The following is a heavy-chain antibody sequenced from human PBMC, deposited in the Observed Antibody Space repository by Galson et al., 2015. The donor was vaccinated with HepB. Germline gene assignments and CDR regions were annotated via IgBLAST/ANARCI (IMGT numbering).Heavy chain of an antibody. J-gene: IGHJ4*02. V-gene: IGHV1-8*01. CDR3: ARTERQKTHADN. CDR1: GYTFTSFD. D-gene: IGHD4-23*01. CDR2: MDPKSGDT. Sequence: SVKVSCKASGYTFTSFDINWVRQATGQGLEWMGWMDPKSGDTGCAQNFQGRVTMTRDTSVNTAYMELSSLRSEDTAVYYCARTERQKTHADNWGQGTLVTVSS.